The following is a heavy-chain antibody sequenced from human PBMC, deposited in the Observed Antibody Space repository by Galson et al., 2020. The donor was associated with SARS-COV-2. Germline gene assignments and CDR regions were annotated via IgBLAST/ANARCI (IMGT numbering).Heavy chain of an antibody. CDR3: ARGGYTSSWYWWL. CDR2: IKQDGTEE. Sequence: GGSLRLSCAASGFTFSSFWMTWVRQAPGKGLERVANIKQDGTEEYYVESVKGRFTISRDNAKNSLYLQMNNLRAEDTAVYYCARGGYTSSWYWWLWCQGTLVTVSS. J-gene: IGHJ4*02. D-gene: IGHD2-8*02. V-gene: IGHV3-7*01. CDR1: GFTFSSFW.